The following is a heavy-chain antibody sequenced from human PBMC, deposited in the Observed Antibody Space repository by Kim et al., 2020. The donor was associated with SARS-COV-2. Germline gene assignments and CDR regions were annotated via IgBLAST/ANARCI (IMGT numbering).Heavy chain of an antibody. V-gene: IGHV3-23*01. J-gene: IGHJ6*02. D-gene: IGHD6-13*01. Sequence: AESGKGRFIISRDNSKNTLCLQMNSLRAEDTAVYYCAEGSSWYYYYGMDVWGQGTTVTVSS. CDR3: AEGSSWYYYYGMDV.